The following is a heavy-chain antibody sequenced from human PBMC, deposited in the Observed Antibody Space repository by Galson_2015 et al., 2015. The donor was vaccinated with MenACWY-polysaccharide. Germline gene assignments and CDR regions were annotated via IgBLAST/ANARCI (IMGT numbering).Heavy chain of an antibody. Sequence: SLRLSCAASGFTFSSYAMSWVRQAPGTGLEWVSDVSASGGSTVHTDSAKGRFTMSRDNSKRSLYLQMNSLRAEDTAVYYCAKDTGPGEYAYSWGTFDIWGRGTMVTVSS. V-gene: IGHV3-23*01. J-gene: IGHJ3*02. CDR3: AKDTGPGEYAYSWGTFDI. CDR1: GFTFSSYA. CDR2: VSASGGST. D-gene: IGHD3-10*01.